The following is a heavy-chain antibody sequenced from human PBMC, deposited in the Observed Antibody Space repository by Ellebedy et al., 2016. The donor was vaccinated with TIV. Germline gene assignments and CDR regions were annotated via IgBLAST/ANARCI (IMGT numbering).Heavy chain of an antibody. Sequence: GESLKISCAASGFTFSGYGIHWVRQAPGKGLEWVAVIWHDGSKQYYADSVKGRFTISRDNSKSTLYLQMNSLRADDTAVYYCARGHGGDYGGNSGYFDYWGQGTLVTVSS. CDR2: IWHDGSKQ. CDR1: GFTFSGYG. V-gene: IGHV3-33*01. D-gene: IGHD4-23*01. CDR3: ARGHGGDYGGNSGYFDY. J-gene: IGHJ4*02.